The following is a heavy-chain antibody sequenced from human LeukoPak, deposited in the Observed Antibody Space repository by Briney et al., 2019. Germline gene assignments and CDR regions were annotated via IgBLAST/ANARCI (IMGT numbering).Heavy chain of an antibody. CDR3: ATPYSSSWYGGSDAFDI. CDR2: ISAYNGNT. J-gene: IGHJ3*02. D-gene: IGHD6-13*01. V-gene: IGHV1-18*01. CDR1: GYTFTSYG. Sequence: ASVKVSCKASGYTFTSYGISWVRQAPGQGLEWMGWISAYNGNTNYAQKLQGRVTMTTETSTSTAYMELRSLRSDDTAVYYCATPYSSSWYGGSDAFDIWGQGTMVTVSS.